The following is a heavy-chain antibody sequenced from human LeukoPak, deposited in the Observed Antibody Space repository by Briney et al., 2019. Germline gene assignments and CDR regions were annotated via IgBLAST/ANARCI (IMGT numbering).Heavy chain of an antibody. V-gene: IGHV1-24*01. D-gene: IGHD6-19*01. CDR1: GYTLTELS. CDR2: FDPEDGET. J-gene: IGHJ4*02. Sequence: ASVKVSCKVCGYTLTELSMHWVRQAPGKGLEWMGGFDPEDGETIYAQKFQGRVTMTEDTSTDTAYMELSSLRSEDTAVYYCATGYSSGWQTQFFDYGAQGTLVTVSS. CDR3: ATGYSSGWQTQFFDY.